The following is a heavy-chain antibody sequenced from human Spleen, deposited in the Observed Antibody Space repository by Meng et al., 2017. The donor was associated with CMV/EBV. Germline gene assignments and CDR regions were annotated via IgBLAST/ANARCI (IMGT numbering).Heavy chain of an antibody. Sequence: GESLKISCAASGFTFSAYNINWVRQAPGKGLQWLSYITGNGATIHYEDSVKGRFTISRDNAKNSLYLQMNSLRAEDTAVYYCSREVEYQLLYGYYNGMDVWGPGTTVTVSS. J-gene: IGHJ6*02. CDR1: GFTFSAYN. CDR2: ITGNGATI. V-gene: IGHV3-48*04. D-gene: IGHD2-2*02. CDR3: SREVEYQLLYGYYNGMDV.